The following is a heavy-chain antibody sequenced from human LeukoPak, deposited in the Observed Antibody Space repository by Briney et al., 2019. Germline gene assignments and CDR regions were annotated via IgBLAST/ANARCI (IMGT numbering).Heavy chain of an antibody. Sequence: GASVKVSCKASGYTFTSYGISWVRQAPGQGLEWMGGIIPIFGTANYAQKFQGRVTITTDESTSTAYMELSSLRSEDTAVYYCARISRDGYIFDYWGQGTLVTVSS. CDR1: GYTFTSYG. D-gene: IGHD5-24*01. J-gene: IGHJ4*02. V-gene: IGHV1-69*05. CDR2: IIPIFGTA. CDR3: ARISRDGYIFDY.